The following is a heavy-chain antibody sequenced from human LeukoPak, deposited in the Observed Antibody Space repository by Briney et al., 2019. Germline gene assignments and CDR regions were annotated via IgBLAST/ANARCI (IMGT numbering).Heavy chain of an antibody. J-gene: IGHJ4*02. D-gene: IGHD1-26*01. CDR2: TPGSGGAT. CDR1: GFTFSSYA. CDR3: AKENPVGGTNYFDY. V-gene: IGHV3-23*01. Sequence: GGSLRLSCEASGFTFSSYAIRWVRQAPGTGLEWVSSTPGSGGATYYADSVRGRFSISRDSSKNTLSLQMNSLRAEDTAVYYCAKENPVGGTNYFDYWGQGTLVTVPS.